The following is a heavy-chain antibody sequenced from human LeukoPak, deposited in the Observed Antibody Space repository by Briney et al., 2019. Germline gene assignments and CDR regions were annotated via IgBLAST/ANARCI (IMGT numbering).Heavy chain of an antibody. V-gene: IGHV3-30-3*01. CDR2: ISYDGSNK. Sequence: GGSLRLSCAASGFTFSSYAMPWVRQAPGKGLEWVAVISYDGSNKYYADSVKGRFTISRDNSKNTLYLQMNSLRAEDTAVYYCARDTLWFGELLLYGMDVWGQGTTVTVSS. D-gene: IGHD3-10*01. J-gene: IGHJ6*02. CDR1: GFTFSSYA. CDR3: ARDTLWFGELLLYGMDV.